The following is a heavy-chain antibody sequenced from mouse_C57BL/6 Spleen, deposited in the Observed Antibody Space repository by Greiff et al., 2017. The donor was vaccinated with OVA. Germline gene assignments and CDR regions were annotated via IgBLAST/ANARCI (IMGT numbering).Heavy chain of an antibody. CDR2: IDPSDSYT. CDR3: ASGGGSSLYAMDY. J-gene: IGHJ4*01. D-gene: IGHD1-1*01. CDR1: GYTFTSYW. V-gene: IGHV1-69*01. Sequence: QVHVKQPGAELVMPGASVKLSCKASGYTFTSYWMHWVKQRPGQGLEWIGEIDPSDSYTNYNQKFKGKSTLTVDKSSSTAYMQLSSLTSEDSAVYYCASGGGSSLYAMDYWGQGTSVTVSS.